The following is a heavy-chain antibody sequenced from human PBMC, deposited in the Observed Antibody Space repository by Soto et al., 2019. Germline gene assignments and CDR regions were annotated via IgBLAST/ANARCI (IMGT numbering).Heavy chain of an antibody. CDR2: ISGSGGST. V-gene: IGHV3-23*01. CDR3: AKTMGYCSGGSCYRYYYYGMDV. D-gene: IGHD2-15*01. J-gene: IGHJ6*02. CDR1: GFTFSSYA. Sequence: PGGSLRLSCAASGFTFSSYAMSWVRQSPGKGLEWVSAISGSGGSTYYADSVKGRFTISRDNSKNTLYLQMNSLRAEDTAVYYCAKTMGYCSGGSCYRYYYYGMDVWGQGTTVTVSS.